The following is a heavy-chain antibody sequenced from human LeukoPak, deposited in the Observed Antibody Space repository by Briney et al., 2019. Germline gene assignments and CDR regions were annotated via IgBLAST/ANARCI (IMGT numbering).Heavy chain of an antibody. Sequence: SESLSLTCTVSGGSISSYFWSWIRQPPGKGLEWIGYIYYSGYTNYNPSLKSRVTISVDTSKNQFSLKLSSVTAADTAVYYCARFEGRYGMDVWGQGTTVTVSS. CDR2: IYYSGYT. J-gene: IGHJ6*02. CDR1: GGSISSYF. V-gene: IGHV4-59*08. CDR3: ARFEGRYGMDV. D-gene: IGHD3-10*01.